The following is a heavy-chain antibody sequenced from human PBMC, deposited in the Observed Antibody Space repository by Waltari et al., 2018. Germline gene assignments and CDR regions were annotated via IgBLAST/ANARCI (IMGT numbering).Heavy chain of an antibody. J-gene: IGHJ4*02. CDR1: GGTIRSSSSF. V-gene: IGHV4-39*07. CDR3: AKQRGYYGSGSSNYLDY. D-gene: IGHD3-10*01. CDR2: IYYSGRT. Sequence: QLQLQESGPGLVKPSETRSLTCHVSGGTIRSSSSFWAWIRQSPGKGLEWIGSIYYSGRTYYNPSLKSRVTISVDTSKNQFSLKLSSVTAADTAVYYCAKQRGYYGSGSSNYLDYWGRGTLVTVSS.